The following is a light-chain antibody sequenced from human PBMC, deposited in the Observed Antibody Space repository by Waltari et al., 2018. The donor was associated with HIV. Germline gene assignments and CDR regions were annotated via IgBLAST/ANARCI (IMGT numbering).Light chain of an antibody. CDR2: RNN. J-gene: IGLJ2*01. V-gene: IGLV1-47*01. CDR1: TSNIGSND. Sequence: SVLTQPPSASGTPGQRVTISCSGSTSNIGSNDVFWYQHPPGAAPKLLIHRNNQRPSGVPDRFSGSTSGTSASLAISGLRSEDEADYYGVAWDDSLRGVVFGGGTKVAAL. CDR3: VAWDDSLRGVV.